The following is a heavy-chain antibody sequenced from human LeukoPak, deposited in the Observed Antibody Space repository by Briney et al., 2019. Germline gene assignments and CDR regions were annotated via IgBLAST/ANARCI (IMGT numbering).Heavy chain of an antibody. CDR2: IYHSGST. V-gene: IGHV4-59*12. J-gene: IGHJ4*02. CDR1: GGSIFSYY. CDR3: ARGDSSGYPDY. Sequence: PSETLSLTCAVSGGSIFSYYWSWIRQPPGKGLEWMGEIYHSGSTNYNPALKSRVTISVDKSKDQFSLKLTSVTAADTAVYYCARGDSSGYPDYWGQGSLVTVSS. D-gene: IGHD3-22*01.